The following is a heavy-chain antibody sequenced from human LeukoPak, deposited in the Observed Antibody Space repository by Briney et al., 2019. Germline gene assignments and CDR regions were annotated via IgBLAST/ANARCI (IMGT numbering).Heavy chain of an antibody. D-gene: IGHD2-21*02. J-gene: IGHJ4*02. CDR2: IKQDGSEK. CDR3: ASLGGDPVGY. Sequence: PGGSLRLSCAASGLTFRTYWMSWVRQAPGKGLEWVANIKQDGSEKYYVDSVKGRFTISRDNTKNSLYLQMNSLRAEDAAVYYCASLGGDPVGYWGQGTLVTVSS. CDR1: GLTFRTYW. V-gene: IGHV3-7*01.